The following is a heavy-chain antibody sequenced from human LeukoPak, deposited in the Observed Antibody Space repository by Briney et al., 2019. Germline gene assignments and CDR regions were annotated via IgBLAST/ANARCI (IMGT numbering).Heavy chain of an antibody. CDR1: GFTFSSYG. CDR2: IRYDGSNK. D-gene: IGHD2-2*01. J-gene: IGHJ5*02. Sequence: GGSLRLSCAPSGFTFSSYGMHWVRQAPGKGLEWVAFIRYDGSNKYYADSVKGRFTISRDNSKNTLYLQMNSLRAEDTAVYYCAKAGGGRNCSSTSCVNWFDPWGQGTLVTVSS. V-gene: IGHV3-30*02. CDR3: AKAGGGRNCSSTSCVNWFDP.